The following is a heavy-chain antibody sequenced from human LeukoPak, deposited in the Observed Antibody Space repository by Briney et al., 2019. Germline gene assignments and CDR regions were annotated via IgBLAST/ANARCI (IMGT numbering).Heavy chain of an antibody. D-gene: IGHD3-3*01. Sequence: GGSLRLSCAASGFTFSTCAMNWVRQAPGRGLEWVSGISGNGASTYYADSVKDRFTISRDNSKNTLYLQMNSLRAEDTAVYYCAKDLNTDFWSGYYGYFDYWGQGTLVTVSS. J-gene: IGHJ4*02. CDR1: GFTFSTCA. CDR2: ISGNGAST. CDR3: AKDLNTDFWSGYYGYFDY. V-gene: IGHV3-23*01.